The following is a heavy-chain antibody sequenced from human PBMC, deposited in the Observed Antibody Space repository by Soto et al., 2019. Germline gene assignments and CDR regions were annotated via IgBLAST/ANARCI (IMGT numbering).Heavy chain of an antibody. V-gene: IGHV1-69*01. CDR3: ARSQGSSTSLEIYYYYYCGMDV. Sequence: QVQLVQSGAEVKKPGSSVKVSCKASGGTFSSYAISWVRQAPGQGLEWMGGIIPISGTANYAQKFQGRVTSTADESTSTAYMELSSLRTEDTAVYYCARSQGSSTSLEIYYYYYCGMDVWGQGTTVTVSS. CDR2: IIPISGTA. CDR1: GGTFSSYA. D-gene: IGHD2-2*01. J-gene: IGHJ6*02.